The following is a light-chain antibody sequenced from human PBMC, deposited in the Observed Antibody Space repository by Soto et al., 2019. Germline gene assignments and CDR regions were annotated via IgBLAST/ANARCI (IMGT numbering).Light chain of an antibody. V-gene: IGLV2-14*01. J-gene: IGLJ1*01. Sequence: QSALTQPASVSGSPGQSITIYCTGTSSDVGAYNYVSWYQQHPGKAPKLMIYDVSNRPSGVSNRFSGSKSGNTASLTISGLQAEDEADYYCSSYTSSSTLYVFGTGTKVTVL. CDR1: SSDVGAYNY. CDR2: DVS. CDR3: SSYTSSSTLYV.